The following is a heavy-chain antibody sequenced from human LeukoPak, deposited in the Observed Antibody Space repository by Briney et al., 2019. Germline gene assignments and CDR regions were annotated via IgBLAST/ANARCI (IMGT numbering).Heavy chain of an antibody. CDR1: GGSFSGYY. V-gene: IGHV4-34*01. CDR2: INHSGST. CDR3: ARDPSNSHYYYYYYMDV. D-gene: IGHD4-11*01. Sequence: SETLSLTCAVYGGSFSGYYWSWIRQPPGKGLEWIGEINHSGSTNYNPSLKSRVTISVDTSKNHFSLKLSSVTAADTAVYYCARDPSNSHYYYYYYMDVWGKGTTVTVSS. J-gene: IGHJ6*03.